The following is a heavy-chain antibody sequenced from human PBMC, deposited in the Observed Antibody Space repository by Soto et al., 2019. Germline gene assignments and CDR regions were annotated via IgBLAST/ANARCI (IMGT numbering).Heavy chain of an antibody. D-gene: IGHD2-21*02. Sequence: QITLKESGPTLVKPTQTLTLTCTFSGFSLNTAGLGVGWIRQPPGKALEWLALIYWDNDKRYRPSLMSRLTITKDTSKNQVVLSMTNMDPVDAATYYCVHTRCGGDCLQSYSSHYYYGMDVW. CDR2: IYWDNDK. J-gene: IGHJ6*01. V-gene: IGHV2-5*02. CDR1: GFSLNTAGLG. CDR3: VHTRCGGDCLQSYSSHYYYGMDV.